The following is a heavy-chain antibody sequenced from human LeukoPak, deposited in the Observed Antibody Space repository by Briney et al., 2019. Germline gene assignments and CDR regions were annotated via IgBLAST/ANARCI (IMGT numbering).Heavy chain of an antibody. V-gene: IGHV1-69*13. D-gene: IGHD3-22*01. J-gene: IGHJ4*02. Sequence: ASVKVSCKASGGTFSSYAISWVRQAPGQGLEWMGGIIPIFGTANYAQKFQGRVTITADESTSTAYMELGSLRSEDTAVYYCAREPYYYDSSVLVSLYFDYWGQGTLVTVSS. CDR1: GGTFSSYA. CDR2: IIPIFGTA. CDR3: AREPYYYDSSVLVSLYFDY.